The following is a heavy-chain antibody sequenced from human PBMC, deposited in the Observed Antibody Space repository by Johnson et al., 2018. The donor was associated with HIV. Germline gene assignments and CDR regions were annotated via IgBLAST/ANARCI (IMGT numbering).Heavy chain of an antibody. CDR1: GFTFSNYD. J-gene: IGHJ3*02. Sequence: VQLVESGGGLVQPGGSLRLSCAASGFTFSNYDMHWVRQTTGKGLEWVSAVGIAGDTYYPGSVKGRFTISRDNSKNTLYLQMNSLRTEDTAVYYCARVRGGTGHGAFDIWGQGTMVTVSS. D-gene: IGHD3-10*01. V-gene: IGHV3-13*01. CDR2: VGIAGDT. CDR3: ARVRGGTGHGAFDI.